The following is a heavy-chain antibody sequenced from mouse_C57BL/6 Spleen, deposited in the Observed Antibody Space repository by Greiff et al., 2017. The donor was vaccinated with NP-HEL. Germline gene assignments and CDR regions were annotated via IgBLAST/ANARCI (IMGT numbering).Heavy chain of an antibody. J-gene: IGHJ2*01. CDR3: AREVTYYYYFDY. CDR2: IYPGSGST. Sequence: QVQLQQPGAELVKPGASVKMSCKASGYTFTSYWITWVKQRPGQGLEWIGDIYPGSGSTNYNEKFKSKATLPVDKSSSTAYRQISSLASENSAVYYCAREVTYYYYFDYWGQGTTLTVSS. V-gene: IGHV1-55*01. CDR1: GYTFTSYW. D-gene: IGHD2-13*01.